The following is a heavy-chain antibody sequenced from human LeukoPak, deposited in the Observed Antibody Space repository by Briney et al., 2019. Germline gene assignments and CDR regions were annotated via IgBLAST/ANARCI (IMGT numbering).Heavy chain of an antibody. CDR1: GFTFSSYA. J-gene: IGHJ4*02. Sequence: PGGSLRLSCAASGFTFSSYAMHWVRQAPGKGLEWVAVISYDGSNKYYADSVKGRFTISRDNSKNTLYLQMNSLRAEDTAVYYCAKPGDILTGYFDYWGQGTLVTVSS. V-gene: IGHV3-30*18. CDR3: AKPGDILTGYFDY. D-gene: IGHD3-9*01. CDR2: ISYDGSNK.